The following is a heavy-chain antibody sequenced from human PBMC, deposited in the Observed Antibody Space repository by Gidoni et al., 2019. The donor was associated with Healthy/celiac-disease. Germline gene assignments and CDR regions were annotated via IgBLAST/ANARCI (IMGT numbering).Heavy chain of an antibody. J-gene: IGHJ2*01. Sequence: QLQLQESGPGLVKPSETLSLTCTVSGGSISSSSYYWGWIRQPPGKGLEWIGSIYYSGSTYYNPSLKSRVTISVDMSKNQFSLKLSSVTAGDTAVYYCARVKDEEGWYFDLWGRGTLVTVSS. CDR2: IYYSGST. V-gene: IGHV4-39*07. CDR1: GGSISSSSYY. CDR3: ARVKDEEGWYFDL.